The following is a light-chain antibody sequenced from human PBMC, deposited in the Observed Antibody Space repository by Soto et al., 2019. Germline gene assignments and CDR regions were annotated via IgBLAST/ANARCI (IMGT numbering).Light chain of an antibody. CDR1: QSLLHINSYNS. J-gene: IGKJ5*01. CDR3: QQYYSSLAIT. Sequence: DIVMTQSPLSLPVSPGEPASISCRSSQSLLHINSYNSLDWYQQKPGQPPKLLFYWASTRQSGVPDRFSGSGSGTDFTLTITGVQAEDVAVYYCQQYYSSLAITFGQGTRLEI. CDR2: WAS. V-gene: IGKV2-28*01.